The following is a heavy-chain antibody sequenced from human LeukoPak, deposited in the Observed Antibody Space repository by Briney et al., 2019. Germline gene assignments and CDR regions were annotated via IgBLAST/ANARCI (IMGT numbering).Heavy chain of an antibody. CDR2: INHSGST. V-gene: IGHV4-34*01. CDR3: AGGGYSSSWSLGYYFDY. D-gene: IGHD6-13*01. Sequence: SETLSLTCAVYGGPFSGYYWSWICQPPGKGLEWIGEINHSGSTNYNPSLKSRVTISVDTSKNQFSLKLSSVTAADTAVYYCAGGGYSSSWSLGYYFDYWGQGTLVTVSS. J-gene: IGHJ4*02. CDR1: GGPFSGYY.